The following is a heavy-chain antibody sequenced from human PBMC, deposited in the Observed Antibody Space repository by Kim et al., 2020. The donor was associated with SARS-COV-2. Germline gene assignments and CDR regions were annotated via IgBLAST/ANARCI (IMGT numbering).Heavy chain of an antibody. J-gene: IGHJ4*02. CDR2: ISSSSSYT. CDR1: GFTFSSYS. Sequence: GGSLRLSCAASGFTFSSYSMNWVRQAPGKGLEWVSSISSSSSYTYYADSVKGRFTISRDNAKNSLYLQMNSLRAEDTAVYYCARMGYYGSGSPIDYWGQGTLVTVSS. CDR3: ARMGYYGSGSPIDY. D-gene: IGHD3-10*01. V-gene: IGHV3-21*01.